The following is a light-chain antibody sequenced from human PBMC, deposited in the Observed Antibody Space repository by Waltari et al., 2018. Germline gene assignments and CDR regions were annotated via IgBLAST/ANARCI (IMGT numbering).Light chain of an antibody. CDR3: AAWDDNLNGPI. V-gene: IGLV1-44*01. CDR1: SSNIGDNA. CDR2: GND. Sequence: QSVVTQPPSVSGIPGQRVTVPCSGSSSNIGDNAVTWYQQVPGSAPKLLIYGNDQRPSGVPARYSASKSGTSASLVINGVQSDDEADFYCAAWDDNLNGPIFGSGTRVTVL. J-gene: IGLJ1*01.